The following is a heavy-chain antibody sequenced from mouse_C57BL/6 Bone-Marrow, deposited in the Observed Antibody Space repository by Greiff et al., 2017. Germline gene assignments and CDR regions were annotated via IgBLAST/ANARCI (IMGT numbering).Heavy chain of an antibody. Sequence: VKLMESGAELARPGASVKMSCKASGYTFTSYTMHWVKQRPGQGLEWIGYINPSSGYTKYNQKFKDKATLTADKSSSTAYMQLSSLTSEDSAVYYCADGYYGDFDVWGTGTTVTVSS. J-gene: IGHJ1*03. V-gene: IGHV1-4*01. CDR1: GYTFTSYT. D-gene: IGHD2-3*01. CDR3: ADGYYGDFDV. CDR2: INPSSGYT.